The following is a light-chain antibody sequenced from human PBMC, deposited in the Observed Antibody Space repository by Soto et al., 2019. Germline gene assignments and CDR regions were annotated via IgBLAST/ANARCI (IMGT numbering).Light chain of an antibody. J-gene: IGKJ2*01. CDR3: QQYDNWPLYT. Sequence: EIVMTQSPATPSVSPGERVTLSCRAGQSISTNLAWYQQKLGQAPRLLIFDASTRAADIPVRFSGRGSGTDFTLTISSVQSEDFAVYYCQQYDNWPLYTFGQGTKLEI. V-gene: IGKV3-15*01. CDR2: DAS. CDR1: QSISTN.